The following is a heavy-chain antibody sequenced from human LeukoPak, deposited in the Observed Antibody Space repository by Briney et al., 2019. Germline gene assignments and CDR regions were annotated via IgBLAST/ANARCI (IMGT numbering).Heavy chain of an antibody. V-gene: IGHV3-11*04. Sequence: GGSLRLSCAASGFSFSDYYMGWFRQAPGKGLEWVSYITGTGATRFYADSVKGRYTISRDNAKNLLYLQMNSLRADDTAVYYCAKDLSSYSSSCTDYWGQGTLVTVSS. D-gene: IGHD6-13*01. CDR3: AKDLSSYSSSCTDY. J-gene: IGHJ4*02. CDR1: GFSFSDYY. CDR2: ITGTGATR.